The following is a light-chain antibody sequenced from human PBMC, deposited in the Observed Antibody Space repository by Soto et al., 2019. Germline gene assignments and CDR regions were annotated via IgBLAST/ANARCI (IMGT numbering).Light chain of an antibody. V-gene: IGLV3-21*02. CDR2: DNG. J-gene: IGLJ3*02. CDR1: TIGSKG. Sequence: SYELTQTSSVSVAPGQTAIITCGGNTIGSKGVHWYQQKPGQAPVLVIYDNGNRPSGIPERFSGSNSGNTATLTISRVEAGDEADYHCQVCDSPSDHGVFGGGTSSPS. CDR3: QVCDSPSDHGV.